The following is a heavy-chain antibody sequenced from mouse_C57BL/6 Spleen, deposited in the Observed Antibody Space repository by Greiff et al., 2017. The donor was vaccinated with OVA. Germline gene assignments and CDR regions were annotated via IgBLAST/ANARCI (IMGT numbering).Heavy chain of an antibody. V-gene: IGHV1-18*01. CDR1: GYTFTDYN. CDR2: INPNNGCT. CDR3: ARSGGYANHGEFAY. D-gene: IGHD2-1*01. Sequence: EVQLQQSGPELVKPGASVKIPCKASGYTFTDYNMDWVKQSHGKSLEWIGDINPNNGCTNYNQKFKGKATLTVDKSSSTAYMELRSLTSEDTAVYYGARSGGYANHGEFAYWGQGTLVTVSA. J-gene: IGHJ3*01.